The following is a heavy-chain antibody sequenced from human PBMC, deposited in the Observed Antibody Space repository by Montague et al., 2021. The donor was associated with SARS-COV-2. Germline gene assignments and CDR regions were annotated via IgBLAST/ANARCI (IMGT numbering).Heavy chain of an antibody. CDR3: ARERYSFSLTRGSTWFDS. Sequence: SETLSLTCAVYGGSFSGYYWSWIRQPPGKGLEWIGEINHSGSTNYNPSLKSRVTIPVDTSKNQFSLKLSSVTAADTAVYYCARERYSFSLTRGSTWFDSWGQGTLVTVSS. CDR1: GGSFSGYY. J-gene: IGHJ5*01. D-gene: IGHD3-9*01. V-gene: IGHV4-34*01. CDR2: INHSGST.